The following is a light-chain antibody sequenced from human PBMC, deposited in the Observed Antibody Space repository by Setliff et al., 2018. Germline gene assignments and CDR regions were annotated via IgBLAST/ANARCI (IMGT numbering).Light chain of an antibody. Sequence: QSALAQPASVSGSPGQWITISCSGTSSDVGGYNYVSWYQQHPGKAPKLMIYDVTNRPSGISNRFSGSKSGNTASLTISGLQAEDDADYYRSSYTTSGTYVFGTGTKVTV. CDR2: DVT. V-gene: IGLV2-14*03. CDR1: SSDVGGYNY. CDR3: SSYTTSGTYV. J-gene: IGLJ1*01.